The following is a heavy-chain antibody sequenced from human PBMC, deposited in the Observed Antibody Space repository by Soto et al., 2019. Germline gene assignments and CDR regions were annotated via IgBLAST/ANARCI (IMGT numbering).Heavy chain of an antibody. D-gene: IGHD3-22*01. CDR1: GFTFSTYW. CDR2: IKPDGGEK. Sequence: GGSLRLSCAASGFTFSTYWMSWFRQAPGKGLQWVANIKPDGGEKWYVDSVRGRFTISRDNVKNSLYLQMNNVRAEDTAVYYCARGDFYDSSGPFSDAFDIWGQGTMVTVSS. J-gene: IGHJ3*02. CDR3: ARGDFYDSSGPFSDAFDI. V-gene: IGHV3-7*04.